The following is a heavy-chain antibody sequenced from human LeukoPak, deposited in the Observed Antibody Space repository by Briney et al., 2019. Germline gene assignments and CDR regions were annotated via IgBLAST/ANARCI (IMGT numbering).Heavy chain of an antibody. D-gene: IGHD1-1*01. CDR1: GYSISSGYN. CDR2: INHSGST. CDR3: ARGLENWNVYIFDY. V-gene: IGHV4-38-2*02. Sequence: PSETLSLTCTVSGYSISSGYNWGWIRQPPGKGLEWIGEINHSGSTNYNPSLKSRVTISVDTSKNQFSLNLSSVTAADTAMYYCARGLENWNVYIFDYWGQGTLVTVSS. J-gene: IGHJ4*02.